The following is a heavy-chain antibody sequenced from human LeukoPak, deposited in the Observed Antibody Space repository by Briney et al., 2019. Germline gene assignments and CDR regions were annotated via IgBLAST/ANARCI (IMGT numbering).Heavy chain of an antibody. CDR2: IYYSGRT. J-gene: IGHJ1*01. CDR1: AGSVSRSDSY. Sequence: SETLSLTCSVSAGSVSRSDSYWDWIRPPPGKGLEWIGTIYYSGRTYYSPSLKSRVTLSVDTSSNQFSLNLRSVTAADTAVYYCARRRYYDGSGYLEWGQGTLLSVSS. CDR3: ARRRYYDGSGYLE. V-gene: IGHV4-39*01. D-gene: IGHD3-22*01.